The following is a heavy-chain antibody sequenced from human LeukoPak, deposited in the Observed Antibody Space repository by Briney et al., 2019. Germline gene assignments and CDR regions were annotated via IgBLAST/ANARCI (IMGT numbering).Heavy chain of an antibody. CDR2: INPDSGGT. CDR1: GYTFTDYY. J-gene: IGHJ4*02. CDR3: ARGFSYLDN. D-gene: IGHD2/OR15-2a*01. V-gene: IGHV1-2*02. Sequence: ASVKVSCKASGYTFTDYYMHWVRQAPGQGLEWMGWINPDSGGTNYAQNFQGRVTMTRDTSISTAHMDLSRLRYDDTAVYYCARGFSYLDNWGQGTLVTVSS.